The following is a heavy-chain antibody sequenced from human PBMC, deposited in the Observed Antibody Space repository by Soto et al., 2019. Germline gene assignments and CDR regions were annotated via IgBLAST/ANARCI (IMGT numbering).Heavy chain of an antibody. CDR1: GFTFGDYA. CDR2: IRSKAYGGTT. Sequence: EVQLVESGGGLVKPGRSLRLSCTASGFTFGDYAMSWFRQAPGKGLEWVGFIRSKAYGGTTEYAASVKGRFTISRDDSKSIAYLQMNSLKTEDTAVYYCTRATNVDTAYYWYFDLWGRGTLVTVSS. J-gene: IGHJ2*01. V-gene: IGHV3-49*05. CDR3: TRATNVDTAYYWYFDL. D-gene: IGHD5-18*01.